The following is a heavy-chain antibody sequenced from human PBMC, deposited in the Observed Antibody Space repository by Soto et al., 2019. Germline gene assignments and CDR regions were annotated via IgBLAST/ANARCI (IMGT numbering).Heavy chain of an antibody. Sequence: QVQLQQWGAGLLKPSETLSLTCAVYGGSFSGYYWSWIRQPPGKGLEWIGEINHSGSTNYNPSLTSRVTISVDTSKNQFSLKLSSVTAADTAVYYCARVPSPTIRLADYWGQGTLVTVSS. CDR1: GGSFSGYY. CDR2: INHSGST. D-gene: IGHD6-19*01. J-gene: IGHJ4*02. CDR3: ARVPSPTIRLADY. V-gene: IGHV4-34*01.